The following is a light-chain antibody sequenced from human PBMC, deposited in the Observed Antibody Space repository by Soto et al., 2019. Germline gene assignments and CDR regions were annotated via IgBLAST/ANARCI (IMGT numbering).Light chain of an antibody. CDR1: SSDVGAYIY. CDR2: EVT. CDR3: CSYTSSRTYV. V-gene: IGLV2-14*01. J-gene: IGLJ1*01. Sequence: QSALTQPASVSGSPGQSITISCTGTSSDVGAYIYVSWYQHHPGEAPKVMIYEVTNRPSGVSDRFSGSKSGSTASLTISGLQAEDEADYYCCSYTSSRTYVFGTGTKVTVL.